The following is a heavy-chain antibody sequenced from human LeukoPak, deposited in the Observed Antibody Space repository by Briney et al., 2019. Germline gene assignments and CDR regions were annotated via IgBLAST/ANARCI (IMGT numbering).Heavy chain of an antibody. CDR2: INHSGST. CDR3: ARGPLRIVVTYYYYGMDV. Sequence: SETLSLTCAVYGGSFSGYYWSWIRQPPGKGLEWIGEINHSGSTNYNPSLKSRVTISVDTSKNQFSLKLSSVTAADTAVYYCARGPLRIVVTYYYYGMDVWGQGTTVTVSS. V-gene: IGHV4-34*01. J-gene: IGHJ6*02. D-gene: IGHD2-15*01. CDR1: GGSFSGYY.